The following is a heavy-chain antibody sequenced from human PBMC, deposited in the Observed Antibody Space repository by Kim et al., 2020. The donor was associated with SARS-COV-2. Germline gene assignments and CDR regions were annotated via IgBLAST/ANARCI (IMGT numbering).Heavy chain of an antibody. CDR3: TTEEVTGYYYYGMDV. D-gene: IGHD5-18*01. V-gene: IGHV3-15*01. CDR1: GFTFSNAW. Sequence: GGSLRLSCAASGFTFSNAWMSWVRQAPGKGLEWVGRIKSKTDGGTTDYAAPVKGRFTISRDDSKNTLYLQMNSLKTEDTAVYYCTTEEVTGYYYYGMDVWGQGTTVTVSS. CDR2: IKSKTDGGTT. J-gene: IGHJ6*02.